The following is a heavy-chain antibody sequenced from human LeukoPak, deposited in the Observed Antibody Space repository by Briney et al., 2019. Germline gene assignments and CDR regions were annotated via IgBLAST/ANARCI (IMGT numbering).Heavy chain of an antibody. V-gene: IGHV3-11*01. D-gene: IGHD3-22*01. CDR2: ISSSGSTI. CDR3: AKDPYYYDSSGPLDY. Sequence: PGGSLRLSCAASGFNFSDYYMSWIRQAPGKGLEWVSYISSSGSTIYHADSVKGRFTISRDNAKNSVYLQMNSLRAEDTAVYYCAKDPYYYDSSGPLDYWGQGTLVTVSS. J-gene: IGHJ4*02. CDR1: GFNFSDYY.